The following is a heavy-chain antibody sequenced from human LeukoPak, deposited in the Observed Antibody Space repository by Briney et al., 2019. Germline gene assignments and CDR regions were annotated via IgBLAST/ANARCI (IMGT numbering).Heavy chain of an antibody. D-gene: IGHD3-10*01. CDR3: AKDQGVTMVRGVLDY. CDR2: IGGSGLTA. V-gene: IGHV3-23*01. J-gene: IGHJ4*02. Sequence: GGSLRLSCAASGFTFSSYAMRWVRQSPGKGLEWVSLIGGSGLTAYYAGSVKGRFTISRDNSKNTLYLQMNSLRAEDTAVYYCAKDQGVTMVRGVLDYWGQGTLVTVSS. CDR1: GFTFSSYA.